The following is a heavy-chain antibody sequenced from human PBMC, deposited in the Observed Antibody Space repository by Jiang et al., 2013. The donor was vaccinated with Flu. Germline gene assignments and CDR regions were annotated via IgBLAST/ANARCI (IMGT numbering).Heavy chain of an antibody. D-gene: IGHD2-2*01. Sequence: GAEVKKPGASVKVSCKASGYTFTSYYMHWVRQAPGQGLEWMGIINPSGGSTSYAQKFQGRVTMTRDTSTSTVYMELSSLRSEDTAVYYCARERDWEYQLLLPYYYYYYGMDVWGQGTTVTVSS. CDR2: INPSGGST. CDR3: ARERDWEYQLLLPYYYYYYGMDV. J-gene: IGHJ6*02. CDR1: GYTFTSYY. V-gene: IGHV1-46*01.